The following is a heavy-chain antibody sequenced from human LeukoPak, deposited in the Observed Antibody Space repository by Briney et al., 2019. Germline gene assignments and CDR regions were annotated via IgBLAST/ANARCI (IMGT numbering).Heavy chain of an antibody. D-gene: IGHD3-3*01. CDR1: GFTFSSYS. CDR3: ARILDFWSGRAAHHYYYYGMDV. V-gene: IGHV3-21*01. CDR2: ISSSSSYI. J-gene: IGHJ6*02. Sequence: PGGSLRLSCAASGFTFSSYSMNWVRQAPGKGLEWVSSISSSSSYIYYADSVKGRFTISRDNAKNSLYLQMNSLRAEDTAVYYCARILDFWSGRAAHHYYYYGMDVWGQGTTVTVSS.